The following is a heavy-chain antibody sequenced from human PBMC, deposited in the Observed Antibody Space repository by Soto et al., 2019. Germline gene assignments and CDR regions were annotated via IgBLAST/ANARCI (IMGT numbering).Heavy chain of an antibody. Sequence: EVQLVESGGGLVKPGGSLRLSCAASGFTFSTYSMNWVRQAPGKGLEWVADITTSSSFRFYADSLKGRFTISRDDAKKSLYLQMTSLRAEDTGVYYCARDLGVALATLTLDSWGQGTLVTVSS. CDR1: GFTFSTYS. CDR2: ITTSSSFR. D-gene: IGHD2-15*01. CDR3: ARDLGVALATLTLDS. J-gene: IGHJ4*02. V-gene: IGHV3-21*01.